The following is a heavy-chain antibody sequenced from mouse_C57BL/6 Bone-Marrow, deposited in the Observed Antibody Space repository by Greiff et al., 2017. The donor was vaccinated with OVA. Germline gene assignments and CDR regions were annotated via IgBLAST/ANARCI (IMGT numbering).Heavy chain of an antibody. CDR3: AREGYSSDSYAMDY. CDR2: ISDGGSYT. D-gene: IGHD3-2*02. J-gene: IGHJ4*01. CDR1: GFTFSSYA. V-gene: IGHV5-4*01. Sequence: EVMLVESGGGLVKPGGSLKLSCAASGFTFSSYAMSWVRQTPEKRLEWVATISDGGSYTYYPDNVKGRFTISRDNAKNNLYLQMSHLKCEDSAIYYCAREGYSSDSYAMDYWGQGTSVTVDS.